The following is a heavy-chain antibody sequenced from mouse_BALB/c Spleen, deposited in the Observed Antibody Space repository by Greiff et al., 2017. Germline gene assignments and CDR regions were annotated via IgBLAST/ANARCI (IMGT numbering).Heavy chain of an antibody. J-gene: IGHJ3*01. V-gene: IGHV14-3*02. D-gene: IGHD2-4*01. CDR3: ARWGIYYDYDGFAY. CDR2: IDPANGNT. Sequence: VQLQQSGAELVKPGASVKLSCTASGFNIKDTYMHWVKQRPEQGLEWIGRIDPANGNTKYDPKFQGKATITADTSSNTAYLQLSSLTSEDTAVYYCARWGIYYDYDGFAYWGQGTLVTVSA. CDR1: GFNIKDTY.